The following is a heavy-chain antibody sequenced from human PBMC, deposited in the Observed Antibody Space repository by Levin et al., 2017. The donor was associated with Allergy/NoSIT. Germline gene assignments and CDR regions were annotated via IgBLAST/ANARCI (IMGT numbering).Heavy chain of an antibody. Sequence: GGFLRLSCAASGFIFSNYGMHWVRQAPGKGLEWVAAISYDGTNKYYGDDVKGRFSISRDNSKNTVYLQMNSLRTEDTAVYYCAKDREACSGTSDTYGMEGWGQGTSVTVS. V-gene: IGHV3-30*18. CDR2: ISYDGTNK. CDR3: AKDREACSGTSDTYGMEG. J-gene: IGHJ6*02. CDR1: GFIFSNYG. D-gene: IGHD2-2*01.